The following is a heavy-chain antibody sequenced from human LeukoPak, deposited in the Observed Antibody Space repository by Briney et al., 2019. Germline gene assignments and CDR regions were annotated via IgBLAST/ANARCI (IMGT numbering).Heavy chain of an antibody. J-gene: IGHJ4*02. V-gene: IGHV4-39*07. D-gene: IGHD4-17*01. Sequence: PSETLSLTCTVSGGSISSSSYYWGWIRQPPGKGLEWIGSIYYSGSTYYTPSLKSRVTISVDTSKNQFSLKLSSVTAADTAVYYCAREYETYGEYTLGHFDYWGQGTLVTVSS. CDR1: GGSISSSSYY. CDR2: IYYSGST. CDR3: AREYETYGEYTLGHFDY.